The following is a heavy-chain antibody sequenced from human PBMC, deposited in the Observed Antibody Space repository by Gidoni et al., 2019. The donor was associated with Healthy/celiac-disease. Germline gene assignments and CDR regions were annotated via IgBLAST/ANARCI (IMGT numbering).Heavy chain of an antibody. V-gene: IGHV3-21*01. CDR2: ISSSSSYI. J-gene: IGHJ4*02. CDR3: ARDLRITGTDLKSWGN. CDR1: GFTFSSYS. Sequence: EVQLVESGGGLVKPGGSLRLSCAASGFTFSSYSMNWVRQAPGKGLEWVSSISSSSSYIYYADSVKGRFTISRDNAKNSLYLQMNSLRAEDTAVYYCARDLRITGTDLKSWGNWGQGTLVTVSS. D-gene: IGHD1-20*01.